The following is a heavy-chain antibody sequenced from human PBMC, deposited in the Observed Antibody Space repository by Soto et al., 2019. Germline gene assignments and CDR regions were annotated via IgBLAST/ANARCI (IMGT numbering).Heavy chain of an antibody. J-gene: IGHJ5*02. CDR3: ARGPRYCSTTTCFAGVTWFDP. CDR1: GYIFTSYG. V-gene: IGHV1-18*04. D-gene: IGHD2-2*01. Sequence: QVLLMQSGAEVKKPGASVKVSCKASGYIFTSYGISWVRQAPGQGLEWLGWISGFNGNTNFAQKVQGRVTLTTDKSTSTAYMDLWSLTSDDTAVYYCARGPRYCSTTTCFAGVTWFDPWGQGTPVTVSS. CDR2: ISGFNGNT.